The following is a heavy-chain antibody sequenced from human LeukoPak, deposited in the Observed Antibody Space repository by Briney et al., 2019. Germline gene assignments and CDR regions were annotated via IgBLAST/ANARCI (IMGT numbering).Heavy chain of an antibody. CDR2: VSGDGGTT. J-gene: IGHJ4*02. D-gene: IGHD3-22*01. V-gene: IGHV3-23*01. Sequence: GGSLRLSCAASGFSFRSNAMSWVRQAPGKGLEWVSTVSGDGGTTHYADPVKGRFTISRDNSKNTLYLQMNSLSAEDTAVYYCTKASDNSGHNPLDYWGQGTLVAVSS. CDR3: TKASDNSGHNPLDY. CDR1: GFSFRSNA.